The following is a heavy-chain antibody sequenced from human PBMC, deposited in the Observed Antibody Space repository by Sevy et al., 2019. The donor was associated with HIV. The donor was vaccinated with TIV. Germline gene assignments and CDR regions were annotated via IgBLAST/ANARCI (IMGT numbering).Heavy chain of an antibody. CDR2: ISGLSNYI. CDR3: ARGPPDGSYDYFDS. J-gene: IGHJ4*02. Sequence: GGSLRLSIAASGFTFSSYNMNWVRQAPGKGLEWVSSISGLSNYIYYADSMKGRFTISRDNAKNTLNLQMNSLRGDDTAVYFCARGPPDGSYDYFDSWGQGILVTVSS. D-gene: IGHD3-10*01. V-gene: IGHV3-21*06. CDR1: GFTFSSYN.